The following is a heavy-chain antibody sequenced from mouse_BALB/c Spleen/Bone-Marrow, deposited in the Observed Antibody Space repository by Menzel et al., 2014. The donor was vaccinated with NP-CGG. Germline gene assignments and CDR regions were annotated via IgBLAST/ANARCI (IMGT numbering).Heavy chain of an antibody. V-gene: IGHV2-9*02. D-gene: IGHD2-10*02. J-gene: IGHJ4*01. Sequence: VKLQESGPGLVAPSQSLSIPCTVSGFSLTSYGVHWVRQPPGKGLEWLGVIWAGGSTNYNSALMSRLSISKDNSKSQVFLKMNSLQTDDTAMYYCARDRYGNYFYYAMDYWGQGTSVTVSS. CDR3: ARDRYGNYFYYAMDY. CDR1: GFSLTSYG. CDR2: IWAGGST.